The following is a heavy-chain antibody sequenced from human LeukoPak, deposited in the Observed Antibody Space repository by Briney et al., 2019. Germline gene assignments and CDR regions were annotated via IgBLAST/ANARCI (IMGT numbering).Heavy chain of an antibody. CDR1: GVSISTYS. J-gene: IGHJ4*02. CDR3: ARVERNWSGYYAKVYYFDY. Sequence: SETLSLTCSVSGVSISTYSWSWLRQPPGKGLEWIASVQYTGSTTYNPSLRSRLTISADTSKSQVSLQLTSVTTADTAVYYCARVERNWSGYYAKVYYFDYWGQGTLVTVSS. D-gene: IGHD3-3*01. V-gene: IGHV4-59*01. CDR2: VQYTGST.